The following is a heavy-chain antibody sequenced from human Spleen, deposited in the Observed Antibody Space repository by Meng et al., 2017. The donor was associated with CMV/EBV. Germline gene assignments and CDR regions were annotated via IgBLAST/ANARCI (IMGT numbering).Heavy chain of an antibody. CDR2: IRYDGSNK. J-gene: IGHJ4*02. CDR1: GFTFSSYG. Sequence: GGSLRLSCAASGFTFSSYGMHWVRQAPGKGLEWVAFIRYDGSNKYYADSVKGRFTISRDNAKNSLYLQMDSLRAEDTAVYYCAREGTSGSYCFDYWGQGTLVTVSS. D-gene: IGHD1-26*01. V-gene: IGHV3-30*02. CDR3: AREGTSGSYCFDY.